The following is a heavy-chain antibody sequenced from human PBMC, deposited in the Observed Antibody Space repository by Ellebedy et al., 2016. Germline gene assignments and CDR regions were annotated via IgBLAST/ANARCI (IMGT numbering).Heavy chain of an antibody. CDR1: GSTFEDYA. CDR3: AKESGGYRGFFED. D-gene: IGHD6-25*01. CDR2: ISGSGDS. V-gene: IGHV3-23*01. Sequence: GESLKISXAASGSTFEDYAMSWVRQAPGKGLEWVIAISGSGDSADSVKGRFTISRDNSKNKLYLQMNSLRAEDSAVYYCAKESGGYRGFFEDWGQGTLVTVSS. J-gene: IGHJ4*02.